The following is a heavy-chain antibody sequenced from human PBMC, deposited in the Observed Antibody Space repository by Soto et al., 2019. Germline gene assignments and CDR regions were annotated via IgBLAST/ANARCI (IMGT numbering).Heavy chain of an antibody. D-gene: IGHD1-26*01. CDR3: ARAPTLGPTGDLDY. Sequence: QVQLVQSGGEVKKPGASVKVSCKASAYTFTNYGISWVRQAPGQGLEWMGWISAYNGNINYAQKFRGRVTMTTDTSTSSAYLEVRSLRSDDTAVYYCARAPTLGPTGDLDYWGQGTLATVSP. V-gene: IGHV1-18*01. CDR2: ISAYNGNI. J-gene: IGHJ4*02. CDR1: AYTFTNYG.